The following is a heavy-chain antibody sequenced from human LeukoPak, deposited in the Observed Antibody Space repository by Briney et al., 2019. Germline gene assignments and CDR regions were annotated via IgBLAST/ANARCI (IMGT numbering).Heavy chain of an antibody. CDR3: AGDDSSTGGHQPCDY. Sequence: SETLSLTYTVSGYSISSGYYWGWIRQPPGKGLEGIGSIYHSGSTYYNPSLKSRVTISVDTSKNQFSLKLSTVTAPATAVYYCAGDDSSTGGHQPCDYWGQGTLVTVSS. J-gene: IGHJ4*02. D-gene: IGHD6-13*01. CDR1: GYSISSGYY. CDR2: IYHSGST. V-gene: IGHV4-38-2*02.